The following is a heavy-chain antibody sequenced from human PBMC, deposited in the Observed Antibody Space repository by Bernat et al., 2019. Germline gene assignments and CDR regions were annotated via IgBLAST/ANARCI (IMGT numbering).Heavy chain of an antibody. CDR3: ARHFGQWLVEGMIDY. CDR2: IPYSGGT. Sequence: QLQLQESGPGLVKPSETLYLTCTVSGCSISSSSYYWGWLRQPPGKGLEWIGSIPYSGGTDYNPSLMSRVTISVDTAKNQFSLKLSSVTAADTAVYYGARHFGQWLVEGMIDYWGQGTLVTVSS. CDR1: GCSISSSSYY. D-gene: IGHD6-19*01. J-gene: IGHJ4*02. V-gene: IGHV4-39*01.